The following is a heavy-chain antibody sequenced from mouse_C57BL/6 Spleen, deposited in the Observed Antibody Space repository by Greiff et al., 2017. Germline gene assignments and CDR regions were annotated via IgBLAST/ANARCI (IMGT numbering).Heavy chain of an antibody. CDR2: INPSSGYT. Sequence: QVQLQQSGAELAKPGASVKLSCKASGYTFTSYWMHWVKQRPGQGLEWIGYINPSSGYTKYNQKFKDKATLTADKSSSTAYMQLSSLTYEDSAVXYCASPLTTVVATGDYWGQGTTLTVSS. V-gene: IGHV1-7*01. D-gene: IGHD1-1*01. J-gene: IGHJ2*01. CDR3: ASPLTTVVATGDY. CDR1: GYTFTSYW.